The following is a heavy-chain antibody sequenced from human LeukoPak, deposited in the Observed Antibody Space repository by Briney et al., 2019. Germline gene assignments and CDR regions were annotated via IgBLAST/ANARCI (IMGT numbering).Heavy chain of an antibody. CDR2: ISSGSTTV. CDR1: GFTFSNYS. CDR3: AREVPYYDILTGYYKPTGYFDY. J-gene: IGHJ4*02. Sequence: GGSLRLSCAASGFTFSNYSMNWVRRAPGKGLEWVSYISSGSTTVYYADFVKGRFTISRDNAKNSLYLQMNSLRAEDTAVYYCAREVPYYDILTGYYKPTGYFDYWGQGTLVTVSS. D-gene: IGHD3-9*01. V-gene: IGHV3-48*01.